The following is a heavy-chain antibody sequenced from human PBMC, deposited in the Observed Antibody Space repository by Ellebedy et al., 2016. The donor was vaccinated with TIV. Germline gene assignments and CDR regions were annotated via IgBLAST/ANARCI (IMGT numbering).Heavy chain of an antibody. D-gene: IGHD1-26*01. V-gene: IGHV4-34*01. J-gene: IGHJ6*02. CDR3: ARGIGVREATIGMDV. Sequence: SETLSLTXAVYGGSFSGYSWSWIRQPPGKGLEWIGEINHSGSTDYNPSLKSRVIISVDTSKNQFSLRLSSVTAADTAVYYCARGIGVREATIGMDVWGQGTTVTVSS. CDR2: INHSGST. CDR1: GGSFSGYS.